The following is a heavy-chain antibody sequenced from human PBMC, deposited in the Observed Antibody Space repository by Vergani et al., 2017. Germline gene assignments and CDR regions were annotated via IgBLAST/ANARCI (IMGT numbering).Heavy chain of an antibody. V-gene: IGHV3-30*18. J-gene: IGHJ4*02. CDR3: AKYKSNGFGDYFDY. Sequence: QVQLVESGGGVVQPGRSLRLSCAASGFTFSSYGMHWVRQAPGKGLEWVAVISYDGSNKYYADSVKGRFTISRDNSKNTLYLQMNSLRAEDTAVYYCAKYKSNGFGDYFDYWGQGTLVTVSS. CDR1: GFTFSSYG. CDR2: ISYDGSNK. D-gene: IGHD3-16*01.